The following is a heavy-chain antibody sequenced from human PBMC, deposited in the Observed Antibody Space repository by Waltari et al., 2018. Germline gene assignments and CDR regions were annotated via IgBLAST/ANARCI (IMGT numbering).Heavy chain of an antibody. Sequence: QVQLQESGAGLLKPSETLSLTCAVYGGSFSGYSWSWIRQPPGKGLEWIGEINHSGSTNYNPSLKSRVTISVDTSKNQFSLKLSSVTAADTAVYYCARAWISLILGATSAFDIWGQGTMVTVS. V-gene: IGHV4-34*01. CDR2: INHSGST. CDR3: ARAWISLILGATSAFDI. D-gene: IGHD1-26*01. J-gene: IGHJ3*02. CDR1: GGSFSGYS.